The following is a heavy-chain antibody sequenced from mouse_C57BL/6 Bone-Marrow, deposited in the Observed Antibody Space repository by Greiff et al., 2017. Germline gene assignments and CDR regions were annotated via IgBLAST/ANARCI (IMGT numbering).Heavy chain of an antibody. CDR3: ARPYYYGSSYWYFDV. D-gene: IGHD1-1*01. J-gene: IGHJ1*03. V-gene: IGHV1-80*01. CDR2: IYPGDGDT. CDR1: GYAFSSYW. Sequence: QVHVKQSGAELVKPGASVKISCKASGYAFSSYWMNWVKQRPGKGLEWIGQIYPGDGDTNYNGKFKGKATLTADKSSSTAYMQLSSLTSEDSAVYVCARPYYYGSSYWYFDVWGTGTTVTVSS.